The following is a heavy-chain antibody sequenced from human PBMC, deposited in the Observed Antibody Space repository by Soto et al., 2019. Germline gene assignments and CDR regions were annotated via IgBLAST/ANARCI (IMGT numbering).Heavy chain of an antibody. D-gene: IGHD5-18*01. Sequence: EVQLVESGGGLVQPGGSLRLSCATSGFSFSGYWIHWVRQAPGKGLVWVSHINGDGSSTNYADSVKGRFTISRDYAKKTLDLQMHSLRVEATAVYYCARGGAYIYGPQYDWGQGTLVTVSS. V-gene: IGHV3-74*01. CDR2: INGDGSST. CDR1: GFSFSGYW. J-gene: IGHJ4*02. CDR3: ARGGAYIYGPQYD.